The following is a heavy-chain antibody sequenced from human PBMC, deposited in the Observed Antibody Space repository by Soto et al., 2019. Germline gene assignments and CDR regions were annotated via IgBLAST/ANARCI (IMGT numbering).Heavy chain of an antibody. V-gene: IGHV3-30*18. D-gene: IGHD3-22*01. J-gene: IGHJ3*02. CDR3: AKLSYDSSGPDAFDI. CDR1: GFTFSSYG. Sequence: GSLRLSCAASGFTFSSYGMHWVRQAPGKGLEWVAVISYDGSNKYYADSVKGRFTISRDNSKNTLYLQMNSLRAEDTAVYYCAKLSYDSSGPDAFDIWGQGTMVTVSS. CDR2: ISYDGSNK.